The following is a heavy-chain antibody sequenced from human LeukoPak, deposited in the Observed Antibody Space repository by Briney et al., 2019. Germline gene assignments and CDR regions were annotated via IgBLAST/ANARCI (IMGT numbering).Heavy chain of an antibody. CDR2: ISWNSGSI. V-gene: IGHV3-9*01. CDR1: GFTFYDYA. J-gene: IGHJ3*02. D-gene: IGHD6-19*01. CDR3: AKARGEAVAGTGGDAFDI. Sequence: SLRLSCAASGFTFYDYAMHWVRQAPGKGLEWVSGISWNSGSIVYADSVKGRFTISRDNAKNSLYLQMNSLRAEDTALYYCAKARGEAVAGTGGDAFDIWGQGTMVTVSS.